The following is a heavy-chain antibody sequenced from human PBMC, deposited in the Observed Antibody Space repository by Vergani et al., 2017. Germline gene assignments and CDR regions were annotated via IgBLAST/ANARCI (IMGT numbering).Heavy chain of an antibody. J-gene: IGHJ3*02. CDR3: VKDMRIQLWSSFLDDAFDI. V-gene: IGHV3-64D*06. Sequence: EVQLVESGGGLVQPGGSLRLSCSASGFTFSSYAMHWVRQAPGKGLEYVSAISSNGGSTYYADSVKGRFTISRDNSKNTLYLQMSSLRAEDTAVYYCVKDMRIQLWSSFLDDAFDIWGQGTIVTVSS. CDR2: ISSNGGST. CDR1: GFTFSSYA. D-gene: IGHD5-18*01.